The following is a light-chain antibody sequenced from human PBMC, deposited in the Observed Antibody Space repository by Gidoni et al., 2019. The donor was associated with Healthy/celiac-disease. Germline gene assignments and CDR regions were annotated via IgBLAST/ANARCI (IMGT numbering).Light chain of an antibody. J-gene: IGLJ2*01. CDR1: SSDVGRYNL. CDR3: CSYAGSSTFVV. CDR2: EVS. V-gene: IGLV2-23*02. Sequence: QSARTQPASVSGSPGQSITISCTGTSSDVGRYNLVSWYQKHQGTAPKLMIYEVSKRPSGVSNRFSGTRSGNTASLTISGHQAEDEADYYCCSYAGSSTFVVFGGGTKLTVL.